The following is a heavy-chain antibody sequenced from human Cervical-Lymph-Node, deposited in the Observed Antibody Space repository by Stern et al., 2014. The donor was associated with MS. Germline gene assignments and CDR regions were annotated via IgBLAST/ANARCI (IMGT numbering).Heavy chain of an antibody. V-gene: IGHV1-69*09. CDR1: EGTLDSYG. CDR2: IIPILGVP. CDR3: ARDHWYYLTLAYDY. D-gene: IGHD1-7*01. J-gene: IGHJ4*02. Sequence: QVQLVQSATEVKKPGSSVKVSCKPSEGTLDSYGISWVRQVPGQGLEWVGRIIPILGVPDYAQKFQDRVTITADKATSTAYMELRSLRSEDTAVYYCARDHWYYLTLAYDYWGQGTLVTVSS.